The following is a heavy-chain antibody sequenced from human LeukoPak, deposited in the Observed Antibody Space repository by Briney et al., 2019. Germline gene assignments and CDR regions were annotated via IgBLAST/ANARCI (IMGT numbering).Heavy chain of an antibody. V-gene: IGHV3-21*01. CDR3: ARDLRFGELRSVNWFDP. J-gene: IGHJ5*02. CDR1: RFTFSSYT. Sequence: GGSLRLSCAASRFTFSSYTMNWVRQAPGKGLEWVSSISSSSRYIYYADSVKGRFTISRDNAKNSLYLQMNSLRAEDTAVYYCARDLRFGELRSVNWFDPWGQGTLVTVSS. CDR2: ISSSSRYI. D-gene: IGHD3-10*01.